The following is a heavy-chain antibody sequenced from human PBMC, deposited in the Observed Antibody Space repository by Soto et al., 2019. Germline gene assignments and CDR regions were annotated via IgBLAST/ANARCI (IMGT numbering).Heavy chain of an antibody. CDR1: GFTFSNAW. J-gene: IGHJ6*02. V-gene: IGHV3-15*01. CDR3: TTVEMATIRIDYYGMDV. D-gene: IGHD5-12*01. CDR2: IKSKIDGGAT. Sequence: LRLSCAASGFTFSNAWMSWVRQAPGRGLEWVGRIKSKIDGGATDYAAPVKGRFTISRDDSKNTLYLQINSLKTEDTAVYYCTTVEMATIRIDYYGMDVWGQGTTVTVSS.